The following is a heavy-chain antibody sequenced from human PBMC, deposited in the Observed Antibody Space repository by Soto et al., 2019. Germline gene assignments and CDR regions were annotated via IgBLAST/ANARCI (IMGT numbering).Heavy chain of an antibody. CDR2: IYYSGST. V-gene: IGHV4-31*03. J-gene: IGHJ4*02. D-gene: IGHD2-21*02. CDR1: GGSISSGGYY. CDR3: AREPLHCGGDCSHFDY. Sequence: QVQLRESGPGLVKPSQTLSLTCTVSGGSISSGGYYWSWIRQHPGKGLEWIGYIYYSGSTYYNPSLRVRVTLSVDTSKTQFSLKLSSVTAAVTAVYYGAREPLHCGGDCSHFDYWGQGTLVTVSS.